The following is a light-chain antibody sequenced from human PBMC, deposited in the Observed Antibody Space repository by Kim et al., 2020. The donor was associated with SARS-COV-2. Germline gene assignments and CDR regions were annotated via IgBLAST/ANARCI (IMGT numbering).Light chain of an antibody. Sequence: QGVTISCSGSSSNIGSNYVYWYQQLPGTAPKLLIYRNNQRPSGVPDRFSGSKSGTSASLAISGLRSEDEADYYCAAWDDSLSGHYVFGTGTKVTVL. CDR1: SSNIGSNY. J-gene: IGLJ1*01. CDR3: AAWDDSLSGHYV. CDR2: RNN. V-gene: IGLV1-47*01.